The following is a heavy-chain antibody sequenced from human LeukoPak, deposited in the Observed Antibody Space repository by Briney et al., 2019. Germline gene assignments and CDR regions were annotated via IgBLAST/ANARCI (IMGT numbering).Heavy chain of an antibody. V-gene: IGHV1-18*01. Sequence: ASVKVSCKASGYTFTSYGISWVRQAPGQGLEWMGWISAYNGNTNYAQKLQGRVTMTTDTSTSTAYMELRSLRSDGTAVYYCARNLDSYGTYYFDYGGQGTLVTVSS. J-gene: IGHJ4*02. CDR3: ARNLDSYGTYYFDY. CDR1: GYTFTSYG. D-gene: IGHD5-18*01. CDR2: ISAYNGNT.